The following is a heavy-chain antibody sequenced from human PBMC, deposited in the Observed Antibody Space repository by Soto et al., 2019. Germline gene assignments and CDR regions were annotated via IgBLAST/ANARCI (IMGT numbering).Heavy chain of an antibody. CDR2: IIPIFGTA. V-gene: IGHV1-69*01. CDR1: GGTFSSYA. CDR3: ARDSNYFSGPFDH. Sequence: QVQLVQSGAEGKKPGFSVKVSCKASGGTFSSYAISWVRQAPGQGLEWMGGIIPIFGTANFAQKFQGRETITADEYTSTAYMGLSSLRSEDTAVYYCARDSNYFSGPFDHWGQGTLVTVSS. J-gene: IGHJ4*02. D-gene: IGHD4-4*01.